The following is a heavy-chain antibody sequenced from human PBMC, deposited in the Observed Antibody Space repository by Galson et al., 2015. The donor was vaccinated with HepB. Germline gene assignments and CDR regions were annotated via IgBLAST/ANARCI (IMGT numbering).Heavy chain of an antibody. J-gene: IGHJ6*03. V-gene: IGHV7-4-1*02. Sequence: SVKVSCKASGYTFTSYAMNWVRQAPGQGLEWMGWINTNTGNPTYAQGFTGRFVFSLDTSVSTAYLQISSLKAEDTAVYYCARGDFWSGYYLYYYYYYYMDVWGKGTTVTVSS. D-gene: IGHD3-3*01. CDR1: GYTFTSYA. CDR3: ARGDFWSGYYLYYYYYYYMDV. CDR2: INTNTGNP.